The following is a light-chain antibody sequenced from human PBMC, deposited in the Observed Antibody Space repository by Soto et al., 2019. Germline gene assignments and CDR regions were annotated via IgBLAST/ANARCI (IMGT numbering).Light chain of an antibody. J-gene: IGKJ4*01. V-gene: IGKV1-12*01. CDR3: QLANSLPPT. CDR1: QDISSW. CDR2: GSA. Sequence: DIQMTQSPSSVSASVGDRVTITCRASQDISSWFAWYQQTPGKAPKLLIYGSASLQSGVPSRFRRCGSGTVFTLTISSLQPEDFATDSCQLANSLPPTFGARTKVQ.